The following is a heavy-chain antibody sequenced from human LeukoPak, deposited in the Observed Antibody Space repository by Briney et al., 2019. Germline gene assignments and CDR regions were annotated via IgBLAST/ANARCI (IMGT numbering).Heavy chain of an antibody. CDR1: GFTFSSYA. V-gene: IGHV3-30*03. CDR3: ATIAAAGTFDP. J-gene: IGHJ5*02. CDR2: ISYDDSDK. D-gene: IGHD6-13*01. Sequence: PGGSLRLSCAASGFTFSSYAMHWVRQAPGKGLEWVAIISYDDSDKYYADSVKGRFAISRDNSKNTLYLQMNSLRAEDTAVYYCATIAAAGTFDPWGQGTLVTVSS.